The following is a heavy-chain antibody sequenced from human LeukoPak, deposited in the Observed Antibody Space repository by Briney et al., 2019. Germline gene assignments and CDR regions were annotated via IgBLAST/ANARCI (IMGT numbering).Heavy chain of an antibody. Sequence: GGSLTLSCAASGFTFEDYGMNWVRQAPGKGLEWVSDINWNGGSTGYADSVKGRFTISRDNAKNSLYLQMNSLRAEDTALYYCARDRGSSWYVPFDYWGQGTLVTVSS. CDR2: INWNGGST. J-gene: IGHJ4*02. CDR1: GFTFEDYG. CDR3: ARDRGSSWYVPFDY. V-gene: IGHV3-20*04. D-gene: IGHD6-13*01.